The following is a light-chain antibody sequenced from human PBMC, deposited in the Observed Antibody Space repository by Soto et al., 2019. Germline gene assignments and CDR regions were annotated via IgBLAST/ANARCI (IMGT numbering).Light chain of an antibody. J-gene: IGKJ1*01. CDR1: QSVSSSY. CDR3: QQYGSSPRT. V-gene: IGKV3-20*01. CDR2: VAS. Sequence: EIVLKQSPGTLSLSPGERATLSCRASQSVSSSYLAWYQQKPGQAPRLLIYVASSRATGIPDRFSGSGSGTDFTLTISRLEPEEFAVYYCQQYGSSPRTFGQGTKVQIK.